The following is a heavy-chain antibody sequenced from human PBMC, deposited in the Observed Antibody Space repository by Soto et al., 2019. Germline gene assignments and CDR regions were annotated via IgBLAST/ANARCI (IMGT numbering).Heavy chain of an antibody. CDR1: GYSFTSYA. V-gene: IGHV1-3*01. D-gene: IGHD2-8*01. J-gene: IGHJ6*02. CDR3: ARDPYHVLMVNAPNLYGMDV. Sequence: ASVKVSCKASGYSFTSYAIHWMRQAPGQRLEWMGWINAGNGNTKVPQKFQGRVTFTRDTSTTTAYMELRSLRPDDTAVYYCARDPYHVLMVNAPNLYGMDVWG. CDR2: INAGNGNT.